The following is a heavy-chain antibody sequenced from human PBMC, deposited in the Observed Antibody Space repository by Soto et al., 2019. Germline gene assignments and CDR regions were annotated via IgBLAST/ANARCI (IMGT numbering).Heavy chain of an antibody. CDR2: IIPIFGTA. Sequence: ASVKVSCKASGGTFSSYAISWVRQAPGQGLEWMGGIIPIFGTANYAQKFQGRVTITADESTSTAYMELSSLRSEDTAVYYCASSEGLVLAESDAFDIWGQGTMVTVSS. CDR3: ASSEGLVLAESDAFDI. J-gene: IGHJ3*02. V-gene: IGHV1-69*13. D-gene: IGHD2-15*01. CDR1: GGTFSSYA.